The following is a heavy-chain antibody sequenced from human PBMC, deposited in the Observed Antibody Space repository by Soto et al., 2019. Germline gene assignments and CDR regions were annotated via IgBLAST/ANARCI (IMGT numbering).Heavy chain of an antibody. D-gene: IGHD2-15*01. Sequence: GGSLRLSCAASGFTFSSYWMSWVRQAPGKGLEWVANIKQDGSEKYYVDSVKGRFTISRDNAKNSLYLQMNSLRAEDTAVYYCAREIYCSGGSCYGALYEGYDYWGQGTLVTVSS. CDR2: IKQDGSEK. V-gene: IGHV3-7*01. J-gene: IGHJ4*02. CDR3: AREIYCSGGSCYGALYEGYDY. CDR1: GFTFSSYW.